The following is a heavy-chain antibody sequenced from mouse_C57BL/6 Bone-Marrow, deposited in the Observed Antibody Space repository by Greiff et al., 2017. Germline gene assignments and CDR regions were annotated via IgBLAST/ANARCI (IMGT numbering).Heavy chain of an antibody. CDR3: TTDYDGYPLVAY. J-gene: IGHJ3*01. V-gene: IGHV14-4*01. D-gene: IGHD2-3*01. CDR1: GFNIKDDY. CDR2: IDPENGDT. Sequence: EVQLQQSGAELVRPGASVKLSCTASGFNIKDDYMHWVKQRPEQGLEWIGWIDPENGDTEYASKFQGKATITADTSSNTAYLQLSSLTSEDTAVYYCTTDYDGYPLVAYWGQGTLVTVSA.